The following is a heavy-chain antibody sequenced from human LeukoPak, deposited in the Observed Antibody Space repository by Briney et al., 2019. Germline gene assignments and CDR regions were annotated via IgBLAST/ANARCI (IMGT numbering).Heavy chain of an antibody. J-gene: IGHJ4*02. CDR2: FYASGSA. Sequence: PSETLSLTCTVSGGSISSYYWSWIRQPAGKGLEWIGRFYASGSATYNPSLKSRVTMSVDTSKNQLSLMVYSVTAADTAVYYCGRTDCSGGSCYSSDNWGQGTLVTVSS. CDR1: GGSISSYY. CDR3: GRTDCSGGSCYSSDN. V-gene: IGHV4-4*07. D-gene: IGHD2-15*01.